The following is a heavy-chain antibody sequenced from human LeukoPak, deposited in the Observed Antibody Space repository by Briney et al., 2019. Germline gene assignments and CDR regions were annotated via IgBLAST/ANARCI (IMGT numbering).Heavy chain of an antibody. CDR1: GGSITIYY. CDR2: IYYTGSS. J-gene: IGHJ4*02. CDR3: ARDGWNYDILTGYKYYFDY. V-gene: IGHV4-59*12. Sequence: SETLSLTCTVSGGSITIYYWSWIRQPPGKGLEWIGYIYYTGSSNYNPSLKSRVTLSVDTSKNQFSLKLSSVTAADTAVYYCARDGWNYDILTGYKYYFDYWGQGTLVTVSS. D-gene: IGHD3-9*01.